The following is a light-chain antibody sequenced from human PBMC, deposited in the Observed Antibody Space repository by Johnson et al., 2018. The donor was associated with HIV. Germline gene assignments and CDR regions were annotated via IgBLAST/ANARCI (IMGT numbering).Light chain of an antibody. J-gene: IGLJ1*01. CDR3: GTWDSSLVCV. V-gene: IGLV1-51*02. Sequence: QSVLTQPPSVSAAPGQKVTISCSGSNSNIGNNYVSWYQQVPGTAPKLLIYENNKRPSGITDRFSGSKSGTSATLGITGLKTGDEADYYCGTWDSSLVCVFGTGTKFTVL. CDR2: ENN. CDR1: NSNIGNNY.